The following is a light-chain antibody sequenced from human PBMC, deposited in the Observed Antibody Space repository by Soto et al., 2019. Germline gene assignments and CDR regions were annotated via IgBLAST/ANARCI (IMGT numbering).Light chain of an antibody. V-gene: IGKV4-1*01. CDR2: WAS. CDR1: QSVLYSSNNKNY. CDR3: QQYYSTPPFT. J-gene: IGKJ3*01. Sequence: DIVMTQSPDSLAVSLGERATINCKSSQSVLYSSNNKNYLAWYQQKPGQPPKLLIYWASTRESGVPDRFSGSGSGTDFTLTISSLQAEDVAVYYCQQYYSTPPFTFGPGTKLDIK.